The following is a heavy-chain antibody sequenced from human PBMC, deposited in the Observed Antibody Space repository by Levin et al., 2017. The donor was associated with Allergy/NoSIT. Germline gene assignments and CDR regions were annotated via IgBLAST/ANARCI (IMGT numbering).Heavy chain of an antibody. Sequence: SETLSLTCNVSGGTVGSGGYYWSWIRQHPGKGLEWVGYIFNSGIKNYHPTLKSRLTISIDTSKNQFSMELNYVTDADTAVYYCARGSNWFDPWGQGTLVTVSS. J-gene: IGHJ5*02. CDR3: ARGSNWFDP. V-gene: IGHV4-31*03. CDR2: IFNSGIK. CDR1: GGTVGSGGYY. D-gene: IGHD3-10*01.